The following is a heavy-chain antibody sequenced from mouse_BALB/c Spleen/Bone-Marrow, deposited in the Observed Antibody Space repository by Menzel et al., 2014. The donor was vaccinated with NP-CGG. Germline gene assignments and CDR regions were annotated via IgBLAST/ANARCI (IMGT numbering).Heavy chain of an antibody. CDR3: ARYRYDAGYFDY. CDR1: GYSITSDYA. D-gene: IGHD2-14*01. CDR2: ISYGGGT. V-gene: IGHV3-2*02. Sequence: EVQVVEPGPGLVKPSQSLSLTCTVTGYSITSDYACNWIRQFPGNKLEWMGYISYGGGTSYTPSLKSRISITRDTSKNQFFLQLNSVTTEDTATYYCARYRYDAGYFDYWGQGTTLTVSS. J-gene: IGHJ2*01.